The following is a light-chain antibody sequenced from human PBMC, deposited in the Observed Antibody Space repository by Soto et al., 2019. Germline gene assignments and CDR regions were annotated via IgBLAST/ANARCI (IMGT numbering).Light chain of an antibody. Sequence: EIVMTQSPATLSVSRGEGVTLCXRASHSVISNLTWYQQRAGQXTRLLXXGPXTRATGIPARFSGSGSGKEFTLTISSLQSEDFAVYYCQQYNNWPTSTFGQGTRLDIK. CDR3: QQYNNWPTST. CDR2: GPX. CDR1: HSVISN. V-gene: IGKV3-15*01. J-gene: IGKJ5*01.